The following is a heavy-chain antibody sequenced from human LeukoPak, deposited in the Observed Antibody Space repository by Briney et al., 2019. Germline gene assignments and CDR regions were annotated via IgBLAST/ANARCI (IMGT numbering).Heavy chain of an antibody. CDR1: GGTFSSYA. D-gene: IGHD3-22*01. V-gene: IGHV1-69*05. Sequence: SVKVSCKASGGTFSSYAISWVRQAPGQGLEWMGRVIPIFGTANYAQKFQGRVTITTDESTSTAYMELSSLRSEDTAVYYCARVARRYYDSSGPDAFDIWGQGTMVTVSS. CDR3: ARVARRYYDSSGPDAFDI. J-gene: IGHJ3*02. CDR2: VIPIFGTA.